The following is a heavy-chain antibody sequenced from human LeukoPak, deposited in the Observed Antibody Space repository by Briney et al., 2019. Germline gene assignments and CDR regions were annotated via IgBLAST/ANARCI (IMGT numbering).Heavy chain of an antibody. CDR3: ARGNILSGYRFDF. J-gene: IGHJ4*02. Sequence: SETLSPTRALYRGSITGYYWSWMRQPPGQGLEWVGDIHYTGATSYNPSLKSRATISIDTSKNQVSLKLSSVNAADTAVYYCARGNILSGYRFDFWGQGALVTVSS. D-gene: IGHD3-9*01. CDR2: IHYTGAT. CDR1: RGSITGYY. V-gene: IGHV4-34*01.